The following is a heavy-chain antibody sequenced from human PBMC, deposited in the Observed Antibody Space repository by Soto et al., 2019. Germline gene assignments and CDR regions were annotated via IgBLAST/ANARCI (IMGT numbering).Heavy chain of an antibody. CDR3: AKVIAAAPPRRYYYYGMDV. CDR2: ISGSGGST. V-gene: IGHV3-23*01. D-gene: IGHD6-13*01. J-gene: IGHJ6*02. Sequence: AGGSLRLSCAASGFTFSSYAMSWVRQAPGKGLEWVSAISGSGGSTYYADSVKGRFTISRDNSKNTLYLQMNSLRAEDTAVYYRAKVIAAAPPRRYYYYGMDVWGQGTTVTVSS. CDR1: GFTFSSYA.